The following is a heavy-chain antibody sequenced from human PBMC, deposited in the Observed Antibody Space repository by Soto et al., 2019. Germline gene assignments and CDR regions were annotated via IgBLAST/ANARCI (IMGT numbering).Heavy chain of an antibody. CDR3: ARDLRDCGGDCYLNSPLDV. CDR1: GFTFSSYT. Sequence: GGSLRLSCAASGFTFSSYTMNWVRQAPGKGLEWVSSIDDSSSYIYYADSMKGRFTISRDNAKNSLYLQMNSLRAEDTAVYYCARDLRDCGGDCYLNSPLDVWGQGTTVTVSS. CDR2: IDDSSSYI. D-gene: IGHD2-21*02. V-gene: IGHV3-21*04. J-gene: IGHJ6*02.